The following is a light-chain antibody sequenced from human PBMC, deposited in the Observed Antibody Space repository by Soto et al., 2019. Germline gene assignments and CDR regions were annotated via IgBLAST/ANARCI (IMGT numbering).Light chain of an antibody. CDR1: QSVRSN. Sequence: EPVMTQSPATLSVSPGERATLSCRASQSVRSNLAWYQQKPGQAPRLLIYGASTRATGIPARFSGSGSGTEFNLTISSLQSEDFAVYYCQQYNNWPLTFGPGTKVDIK. CDR3: QQYNNWPLT. CDR2: GAS. V-gene: IGKV3-15*01. J-gene: IGKJ3*01.